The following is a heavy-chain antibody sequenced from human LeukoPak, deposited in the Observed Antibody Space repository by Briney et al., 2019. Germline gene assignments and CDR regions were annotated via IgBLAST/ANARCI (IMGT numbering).Heavy chain of an antibody. CDR1: GFTFSSYD. V-gene: IGHV3-48*04. CDR2: ISTISSTK. CDR3: ARDRYCTNGVCYGHFDY. Sequence: PGGSLRLSCAASGFTFSSYDMNWVRQAPGKGLEWVSYISTISSTKYYADSVKGRFTISRDNAKNSLYLQMNSLRAEDTAVHYCARDRYCTNGVCYGHFDYWGQGTLVTVSS. D-gene: IGHD2-8*01. J-gene: IGHJ4*02.